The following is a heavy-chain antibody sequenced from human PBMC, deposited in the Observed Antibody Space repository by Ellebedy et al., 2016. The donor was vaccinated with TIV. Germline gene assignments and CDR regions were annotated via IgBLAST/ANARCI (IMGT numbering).Heavy chain of an antibody. CDR1: GGSISSYY. J-gene: IGHJ3*02. Sequence: GSLRLXXTVSGGSISSYYWSWIRQPAGKGLEWIGRIYSSGSTNYSPSLKSRLTMSVDTSNNQFSLKLRSVTAADTAVYFCARGWSYYVEAFDIWGQGTMVTVSS. CDR3: ARGWSYYVEAFDI. CDR2: IYSSGST. D-gene: IGHD1-26*01. V-gene: IGHV4-4*07.